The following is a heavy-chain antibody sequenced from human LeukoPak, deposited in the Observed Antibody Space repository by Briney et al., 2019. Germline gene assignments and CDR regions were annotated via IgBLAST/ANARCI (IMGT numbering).Heavy chain of an antibody. CDR2: ISGSGGST. Sequence: PGGSLRLSCPSTGFTYISYAMSAVRQAPGKGLEWVSAISGSGGSTYYADSVKGRFTISRDNSKNTLYLQMNSLRAEDTAVYYYAKELDSSWPNWFYPCGQGTLVTVSS. J-gene: IGHJ5*02. CDR3: AKELDSSWPNWFYP. V-gene: IGHV3-23*01. D-gene: IGHD6-13*01. CDR1: GFTYISYA.